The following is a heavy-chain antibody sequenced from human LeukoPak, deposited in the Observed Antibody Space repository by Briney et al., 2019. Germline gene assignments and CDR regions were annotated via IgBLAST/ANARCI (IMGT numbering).Heavy chain of an antibody. CDR3: ARQDGAAKYYFDY. Sequence: GESLKISCKGSGYSFTSYWIGWVRQMPGKGLEWMGIIYPGDSDTRYSPSFQGQVTISVDKSISTAYVQWSSLKASDTAMYYCARQDGAAKYYFDYWGQGTLVTVSS. V-gene: IGHV5-51*01. J-gene: IGHJ4*02. CDR2: IYPGDSDT. CDR1: GYSFTSYW. D-gene: IGHD5-24*01.